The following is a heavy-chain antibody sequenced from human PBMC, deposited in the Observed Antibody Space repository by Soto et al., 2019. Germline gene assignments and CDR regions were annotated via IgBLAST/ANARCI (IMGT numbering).Heavy chain of an antibody. J-gene: IGHJ3*02. CDR2: INPNSGGT. CDR3: ARERTYYYDSSGYPPHAFDI. CDR1: GYTFTGYY. V-gene: IGHV1-2*04. D-gene: IGHD3-22*01. Sequence: ASVKVSCKASGYTFTGYYMHWVRQAPGQGLEWMGWINPNSGGTNYAQKFQGWVTMTRDTSISTAYMELSRLRSDDTAVYYCARERTYYYDSSGYPPHAFDIWGQGTMVTVSS.